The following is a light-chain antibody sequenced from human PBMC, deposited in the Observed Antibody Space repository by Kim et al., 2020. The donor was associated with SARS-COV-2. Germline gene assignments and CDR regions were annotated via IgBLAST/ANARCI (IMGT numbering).Light chain of an antibody. CDR3: QAWDSNTRI. V-gene: IGLV3-1*01. J-gene: IGLJ7*01. Sequence: VSPGQTASITCFGDKLGNKDVSWYQQRPGQSRVLVIYQRVKRPSGIPERFSASNSGNTATLTISGTQPTDEADYYCQAWDSNTRIFGSGTQLTVL. CDR1: KLGNKD. CDR2: QRV.